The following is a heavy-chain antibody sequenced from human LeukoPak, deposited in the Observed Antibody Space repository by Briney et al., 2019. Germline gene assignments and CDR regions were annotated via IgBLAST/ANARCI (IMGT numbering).Heavy chain of an antibody. J-gene: IGHJ6*03. CDR1: GYTFTGYY. V-gene: IGHV1-2*02. Sequence: ASVKVSCKASGYTFTGYYMHWVRQAPGQGLERMGWINPNSGGTNYAQKFQGRVTMTRDTSISTAYMELSRLRSDDTAVYYCARDLLSSSGYYYMDVWGQGTTVTVSS. CDR3: ARDLLSSSGYYYMDV. D-gene: IGHD6-6*01. CDR2: INPNSGGT.